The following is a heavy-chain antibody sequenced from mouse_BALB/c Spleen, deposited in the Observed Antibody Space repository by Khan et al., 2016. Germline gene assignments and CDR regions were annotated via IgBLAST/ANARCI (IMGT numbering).Heavy chain of an antibody. CDR2: IDPANGNT. Sequence: VRLQQSGAELVKPGASVKLSCTASGFNIKDTYMHWVKQRPEQGLEWIGRIDPANGNTKYDPKFQGKATITADTSSNTDYLQLSSLTSEATAVYSCARSRYNCGYAFAYWGQGTLVTVSA. V-gene: IGHV14-3*02. CDR1: GFNIKDTY. CDR3: ARSRYNCGYAFAY. J-gene: IGHJ3*01. D-gene: IGHD1-2*01.